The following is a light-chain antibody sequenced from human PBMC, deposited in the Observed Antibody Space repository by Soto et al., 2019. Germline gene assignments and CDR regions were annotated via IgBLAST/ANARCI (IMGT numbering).Light chain of an antibody. J-gene: IGLJ2*01. V-gene: IGLV3-21*04. CDR3: QVWDSSSDLGHVV. CDR1: NIGSKS. Sequence: SSELTQPPSVSVAPGKTARITCGGNNIGSKSVHWYQQKPGQAPVLVIYYDSDRPSGIPERFSGSNSGNTATLTISRVEAGDEADYYCQVWDSSSDLGHVVFGGGTKVTVL. CDR2: YDS.